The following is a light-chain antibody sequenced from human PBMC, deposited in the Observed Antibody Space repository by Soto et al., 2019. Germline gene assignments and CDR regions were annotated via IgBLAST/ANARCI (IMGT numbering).Light chain of an antibody. V-gene: IGLV2-14*01. CDR3: SSYTSSSRV. Sequence: QSALTQPASVSGSPGQSITISCTGTSSDVGGYNYVSWYQQHPGKAPKLMIYEVSNRPSGVSNRFSGSKSGNTASLTISGLQAEDDDDYYCSSYTSSSRVFGGGTKLTVL. CDR2: EVS. J-gene: IGLJ3*02. CDR1: SSDVGGYNY.